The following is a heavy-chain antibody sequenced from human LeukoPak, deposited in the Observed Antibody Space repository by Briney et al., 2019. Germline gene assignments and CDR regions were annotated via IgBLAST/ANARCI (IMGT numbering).Heavy chain of an antibody. V-gene: IGHV3-11*06. Sequence: LSLTCTVSGGSISSSSYYWGWIRQPPGKGLEWVSYISSSSSYTNYADSVKGRFTISRDNAKNSLYLQMNSLRAEDTAVYYCARDLMVRGVTVYYYGMDVWGQGTTVTVSS. CDR2: ISSSSSYT. CDR1: GGSISSSSYY. CDR3: ARDLMVRGVTVYYYGMDV. J-gene: IGHJ6*02. D-gene: IGHD3-10*01.